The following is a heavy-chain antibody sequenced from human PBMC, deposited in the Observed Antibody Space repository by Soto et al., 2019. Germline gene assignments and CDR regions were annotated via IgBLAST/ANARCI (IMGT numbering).Heavy chain of an antibody. D-gene: IGHD3-22*01. CDR2: IYYSGST. CDR3: ARGGNYYDSSGYYNVYWFEP. CDR1: GGSISSGDYY. J-gene: IGHJ5*02. V-gene: IGHV4-30-4*01. Sequence: SETLSLTCTVSGGSISSGDYYWSWIRQPPGKGLEWIGYIYYSGSTYYNPSLKSRVTISVDTSKNQLSLKLSSVTAADTAVYYCARGGNYYDSSGYYNVYWFEPWGQGTLVTVSS.